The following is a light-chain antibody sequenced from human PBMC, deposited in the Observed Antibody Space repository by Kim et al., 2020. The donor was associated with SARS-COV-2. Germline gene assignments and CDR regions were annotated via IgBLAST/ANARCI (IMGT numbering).Light chain of an antibody. CDR2: GAS. Sequence: SPGEIVTLSCKTSQSVSGNLAWFQQKPGQSPRLLIYGASIRATGIPARFSGSGSGTEYTLTISSLQSEDFVVYYCQHYDTWPRETFGQGTKVEIK. J-gene: IGKJ1*01. CDR3: QHYDTWPRET. CDR1: QSVSGN. V-gene: IGKV3-15*01.